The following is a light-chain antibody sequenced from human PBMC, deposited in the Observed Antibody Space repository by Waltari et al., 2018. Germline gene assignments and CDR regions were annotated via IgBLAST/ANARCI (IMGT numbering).Light chain of an antibody. J-gene: IGKJ1*01. Sequence: ETVLTQSPATLSLSPGDRATFSCRASQNIDSYLAWYQQKPGQALRFLIFDAFNRPTGIPARFRGSRSGTDFNLTISSLESEDFAIYYCQQRRNWPWTFGQGTRVEIK. CDR2: DAF. CDR3: QQRRNWPWT. V-gene: IGKV3-11*01. CDR1: QNIDSY.